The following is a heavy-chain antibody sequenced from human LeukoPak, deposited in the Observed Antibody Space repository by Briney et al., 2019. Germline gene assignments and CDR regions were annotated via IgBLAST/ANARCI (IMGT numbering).Heavy chain of an antibody. V-gene: IGHV1-69*13. J-gene: IGHJ4*02. Sequence: SVKVSCKASGGTFSSYAISWVRQAPGQGLEWMGGIIPIFGTANYAQKFQGRVTITADESTSTAYMELSSLRSEDTAAYYCARGGYGIYSSSFYYFDYWGQGTLVTVSS. D-gene: IGHD6-6*01. CDR1: GGTFSSYA. CDR2: IIPIFGTA. CDR3: ARGGYGIYSSSFYYFDY.